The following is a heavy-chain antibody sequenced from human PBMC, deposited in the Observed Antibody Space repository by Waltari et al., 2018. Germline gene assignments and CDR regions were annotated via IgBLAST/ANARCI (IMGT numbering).Heavy chain of an antibody. Sequence: APGKGLEWVAVISYDGGNKDYLDSVTGRFTMSRDNSKNTLFLQMNSLRAEDTAVYYCAREAMLVRGSKYQADAFDIWGQGTMVTVSS. V-gene: IGHV3-30*04. D-gene: IGHD3-10*01. CDR3: AREAMLVRGSKYQADAFDI. J-gene: IGHJ3*02. CDR2: ISYDGGNK.